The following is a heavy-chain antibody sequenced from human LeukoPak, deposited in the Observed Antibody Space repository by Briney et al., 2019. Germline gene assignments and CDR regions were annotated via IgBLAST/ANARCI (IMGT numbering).Heavy chain of an antibody. CDR2: IIPILGIA. D-gene: IGHD2-2*01. CDR1: GGTFSSYA. V-gene: IGHV1-69*04. Sequence: SVKVSCKASGGTFSSYAISWVRQAPGQGLEWMGRIIPILGIANHAQKFQGRVTITADKSTSTAYMELSSLRSEDTAVYYCARELGGVPGADYYYYGMDVWGQGTTVTVSS. J-gene: IGHJ6*02. CDR3: ARELGGVPGADYYYYGMDV.